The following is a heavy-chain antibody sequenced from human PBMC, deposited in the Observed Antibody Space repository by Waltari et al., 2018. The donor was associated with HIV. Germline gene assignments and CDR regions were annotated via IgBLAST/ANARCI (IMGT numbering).Heavy chain of an antibody. V-gene: IGHV1-2*02. Sequence: VKVSCKASGYTFTGSYMHWVRQAPGQGLDWMGWINPNSGGTNYAQKFKGRVTMTRDTSISTAYMELSRLRSDDTAVYYCARENNDCSGGSCYSPNFDYWGQGTLVTVSS. CDR2: INPNSGGT. CDR3: ARENNDCSGGSCYSPNFDY. J-gene: IGHJ4*02. D-gene: IGHD2-15*01. CDR1: GYTFTGSY.